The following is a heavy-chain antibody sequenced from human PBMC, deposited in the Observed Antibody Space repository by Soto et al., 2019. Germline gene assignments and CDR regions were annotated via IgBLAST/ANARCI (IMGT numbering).Heavy chain of an antibody. CDR2: INAANGNT. CDR3: ARAPYGSRSYSSDYFDY. V-gene: IGHV1-3*01. J-gene: IGHJ4*02. Sequence: WASVKVSCKASGYIFTNYAMHWVRQAPGQRLEWMGWINAANGNTKYSQKFQGRVTITPDTSARTAYMELSSLRSEDTAVYYCARAPYGSRSYSSDYFDYCGQGTLVTVSS. D-gene: IGHD3-10*01. CDR1: GYIFTNYA.